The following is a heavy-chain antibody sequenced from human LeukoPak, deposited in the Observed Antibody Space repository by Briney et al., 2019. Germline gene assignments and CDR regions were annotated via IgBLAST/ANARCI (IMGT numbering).Heavy chain of an antibody. CDR2: IYSGGST. V-gene: IGHV3-53*01. Sequence: GGSLRLSCAASGFTVSSNSMSWVRQAPGKGLEWVSVIYSGGSTYYADSVKGRFTISRDNSKNTLYLQMNSLRAEDTAVYCCARAFRITGDYYYYGMDVWGQGTTVTVSS. CDR1: GFTVSSNS. J-gene: IGHJ6*02. CDR3: ARAFRITGDYYYYGMDV. D-gene: IGHD1-14*01.